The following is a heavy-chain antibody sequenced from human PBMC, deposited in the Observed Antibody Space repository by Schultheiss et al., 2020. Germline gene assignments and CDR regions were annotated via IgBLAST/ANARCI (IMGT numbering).Heavy chain of an antibody. CDR2: IYYSGST. D-gene: IGHD5-18*01. J-gene: IGHJ5*02. Sequence: SETLSLTCTVSGGSISSGGYYWSWIRQHPGKGLEWIGYIYYSGSTYYNPSLKSRVTISVDTSKNQFSLKLSSVTAADTAVYYCARWEYSYGNNWFDPWGQGTLVTVS. CDR3: ARWEYSYGNNWFDP. CDR1: GGSISSGGYY. V-gene: IGHV4-31*03.